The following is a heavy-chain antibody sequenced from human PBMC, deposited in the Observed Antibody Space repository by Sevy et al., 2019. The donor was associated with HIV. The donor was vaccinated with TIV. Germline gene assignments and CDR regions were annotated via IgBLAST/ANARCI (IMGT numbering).Heavy chain of an antibody. CDR2: ISYDGSNK. V-gene: IGHV3-30*18. CDR1: GFTFSSYG. Sequence: GGSLRLSCAASGFTFSSYGMHWVRQAPGKGLEWVAVISYDGSNKYYADSVKGRFTISRDNSKNTLYLQMNSLGAEDTAVYYCAKDHLGYCSGGSCSFSDYWGQGTLVTVSS. J-gene: IGHJ4*02. D-gene: IGHD2-15*01. CDR3: AKDHLGYCSGGSCSFSDY.